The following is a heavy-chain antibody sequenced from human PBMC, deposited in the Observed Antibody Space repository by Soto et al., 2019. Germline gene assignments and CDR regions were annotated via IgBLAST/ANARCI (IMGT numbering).Heavy chain of an antibody. CDR1: GFTFSKVW. CDR2: IKSKSDGGAT. V-gene: IGHV3-15*07. CDR3: TTEFWAISSGDSCQGTV. D-gene: IGHD2-15*01. J-gene: IGHJ6*02. Sequence: EVPLVESGGGLVKPGGSLRLSCAASGFTFSKVWMNWVRQAPGKGLEWVGHIKSKSDGGATEHAAPVKGRFTISRDDEKNTLYLQMNSLKTEDTAVYYCTTEFWAISSGDSCQGTVWGLGTTVTVSS.